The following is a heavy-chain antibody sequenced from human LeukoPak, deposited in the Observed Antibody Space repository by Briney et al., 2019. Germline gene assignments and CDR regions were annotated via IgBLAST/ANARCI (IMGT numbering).Heavy chain of an antibody. CDR2: ISSSGSTI. Sequence: GGSLRLSCAASGFTFSSYSMNWVRQAPGKGLEWVSYISSSGSTIYYADSVKGRFTISRDNAKNSLYLQMNSLRAEDTAVYYCAREQPPYYYYGMDVWGQGTTVTVSS. J-gene: IGHJ6*02. CDR1: GFTFSSYS. CDR3: AREQPPYYYYGMDV. D-gene: IGHD6-13*01. V-gene: IGHV3-48*04.